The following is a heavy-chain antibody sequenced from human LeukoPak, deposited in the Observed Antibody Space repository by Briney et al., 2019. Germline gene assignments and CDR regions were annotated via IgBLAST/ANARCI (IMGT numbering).Heavy chain of an antibody. Sequence: ASVKVSCKASGGTFSSYAISWVRQAPGQGLEWMGRIIPIFGTANYAQKFQGRVTITTDESTSTAYMELSSPRSEDTAVYYCARDRPIYYDSSGYYYFDYWGQGTLVTVSS. CDR1: GGTFSSYA. CDR3: ARDRPIYYDSSGYYYFDY. CDR2: IIPIFGTA. V-gene: IGHV1-69*05. D-gene: IGHD3-22*01. J-gene: IGHJ4*02.